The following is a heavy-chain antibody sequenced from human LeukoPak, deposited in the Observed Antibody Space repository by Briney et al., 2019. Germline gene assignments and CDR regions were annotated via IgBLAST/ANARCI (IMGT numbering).Heavy chain of an antibody. J-gene: IGHJ4*02. CDR2: MNPNSGNT. CDR1: GYTFTSYD. D-gene: IGHD5-12*01. Sequence: GASVKVSCKASGYTFTSYDINWVRQATGQGLEWMGWMNPNSGNTGYAQKFQGRVTMTRNTSISTAYMELSSLRSDDTAVYYCARDRGYSGYGMARGDYWGQGTLVTVSS. CDR3: ARDRGYSGYGMARGDY. V-gene: IGHV1-8*01.